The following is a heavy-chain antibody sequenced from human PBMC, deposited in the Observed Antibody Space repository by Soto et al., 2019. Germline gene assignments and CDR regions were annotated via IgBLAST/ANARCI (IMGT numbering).Heavy chain of an antibody. V-gene: IGHV3-48*04. CDR3: ARDRSGYYFDY. CDR1: RFTFSDYS. D-gene: IGHD3-22*01. CDR2: ISGGGETI. Sequence: GGSLRLSCAASRFTFSDYSMNWVRQAPGKGLEWVSYISGGGETIYYADSVKGRFTISRDNAKNSLYLQMNSLRAEDTAVYYCARDRSGYYFDYWGQGTLVTVSS. J-gene: IGHJ4*02.